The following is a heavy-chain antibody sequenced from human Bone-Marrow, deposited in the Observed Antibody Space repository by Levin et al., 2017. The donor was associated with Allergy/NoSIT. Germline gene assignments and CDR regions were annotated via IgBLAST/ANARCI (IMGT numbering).Heavy chain of an antibody. J-gene: IGHJ4*02. V-gene: IGHV3-11*01. CDR3: ARDLVGASVYDY. CDR1: GFTFSDHY. CDR2: ISSAGYTI. D-gene: IGHD1-26*01. Sequence: SCAASGFTFSDHYMSWIRQAPGRGLEWVSYISSAGYTIYYSDSVKGRFTISRDNAKNSLFLQMDSLRADDTAVYFCARDLVGASVYDYWGQGSLVTVSS.